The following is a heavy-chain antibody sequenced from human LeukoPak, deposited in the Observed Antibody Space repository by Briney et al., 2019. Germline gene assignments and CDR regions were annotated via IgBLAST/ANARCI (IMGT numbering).Heavy chain of an antibody. CDR2: ISYDGSNK. J-gene: IGHJ4*02. CDR1: GFTFSSYG. Sequence: PGGSLRLSCAASGFTFSSYGMHWVRQAPGKGLEWVAVISYDGSNKYSADSVKGRFTISRDNSMNTLYLQMNSLRAEDTAVYYCAKDPRYSAYGFDYWGQGTLVTVSS. CDR3: AKDPRYSAYGFDY. D-gene: IGHD5-12*01. V-gene: IGHV3-30*18.